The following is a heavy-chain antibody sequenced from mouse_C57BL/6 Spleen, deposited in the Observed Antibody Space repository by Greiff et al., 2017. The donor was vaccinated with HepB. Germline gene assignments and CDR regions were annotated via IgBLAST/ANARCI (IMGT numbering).Heavy chain of an antibody. J-gene: IGHJ4*01. CDR2: ISSGSSTI. D-gene: IGHD2-4*01. V-gene: IGHV5-17*01. CDR1: GFTFSDYG. Sequence: EVNVVESGGGLVKPGGSLKLSCAASGFTFSDYGMHWVRQAPEKGLEWVAYISSGSSTIYYADTVKGRFTISRDNAKNTLFLQMTSLRSEDTAMYYCARDYDYHYYAMDYWGQGTTVTVSS. CDR3: ARDYDYHYYAMDY.